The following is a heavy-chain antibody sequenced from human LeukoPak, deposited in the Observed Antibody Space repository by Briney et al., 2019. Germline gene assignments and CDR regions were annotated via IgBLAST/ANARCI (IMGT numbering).Heavy chain of an antibody. CDR2: ISSSSSYI. V-gene: IGHV3-21*01. Sequence: GGSLRLSCAASGFTLSSYWMHWVRQAPGKGLEWVSSISSSSSYIYYADSVKGRFTISRDNAKNSLYLQMNSLRAEDTAVYYCARDWTGVYCSGGSCYSDAFDIWGQGTMVTVSS. CDR3: ARDWTGVYCSGGSCYSDAFDI. J-gene: IGHJ3*02. D-gene: IGHD2-15*01. CDR1: GFTLSSYW.